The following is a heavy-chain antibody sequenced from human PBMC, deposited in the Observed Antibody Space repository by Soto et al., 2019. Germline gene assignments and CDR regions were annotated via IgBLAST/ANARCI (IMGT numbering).Heavy chain of an antibody. V-gene: IGHV3-23*01. J-gene: IGHJ6*03. CDR3: AKGYSSSWPSPLDYYYYYMAV. D-gene: IGHD6-13*01. CDR1: GFTFSSYA. CDR2: ISGSGGST. Sequence: EVQLLESGGGLVQPGGSLRLSCAASGFTFSSYAMSWVRQAPGKGLEWVSAISGSGGSTYYADSVKGRFTISRDNSKNTLYLQMNSLRAEDTAVYYCAKGYSSSWPSPLDYYYYYMAVWGKGTTVTVSS.